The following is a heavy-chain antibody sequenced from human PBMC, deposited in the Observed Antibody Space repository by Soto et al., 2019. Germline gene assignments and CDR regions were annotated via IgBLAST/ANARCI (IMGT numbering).Heavy chain of an antibody. Sequence: GSLRLSCSASVFIFADDALSWVRQAPGRGLEWVGFITRRDYAGRAETAARLKDRFVISRDDSKSIAYLQMNSLKVEDTGVYYCARDGVGGLWPALDFWGQGAQVTVSS. V-gene: IGHV3-49*04. J-gene: IGHJ4*02. CDR1: VFIFADDA. D-gene: IGHD3-16*01. CDR2: ITRRDYAGRA. CDR3: ARDGVGGLWPALDF.